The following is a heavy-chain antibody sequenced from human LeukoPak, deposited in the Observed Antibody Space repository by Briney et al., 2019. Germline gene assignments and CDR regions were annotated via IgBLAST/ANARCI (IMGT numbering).Heavy chain of an antibody. CDR3: ARVVYCSSTSCPNFDP. CDR1: GGTFSSYA. CDR2: IIPIFGTA. J-gene: IGHJ5*02. V-gene: IGHV1-69*01. D-gene: IGHD2-2*01. Sequence: WASVKVSCKASGGTFSSYATSWVRQAPGQGLEWMGGIIPIFGTANYAQKFQGRVTITADESTSTAYMELSSLRSEDTAVYYCARVVYCSSTSCPNFDPWGQGTLVTVSS.